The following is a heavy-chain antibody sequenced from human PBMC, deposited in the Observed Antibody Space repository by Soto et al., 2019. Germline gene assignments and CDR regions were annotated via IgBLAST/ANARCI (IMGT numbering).Heavy chain of an antibody. Sequence: QVQLVQSGAEVKKPGASVKVSCKASGYTFTSYYMHWVRQAPGQGLEWMGIINPSGGSTSYAQKFQGRVTMTSDTSTSTVYMELSSLRSEDTAVYYCASGSDVLRTHYYYYGMDVWGQGTTVTVSS. D-gene: IGHD4-17*01. CDR1: GYTFTSYY. CDR3: ASGSDVLRTHYYYYGMDV. J-gene: IGHJ6*02. V-gene: IGHV1-46*03. CDR2: INPSGGST.